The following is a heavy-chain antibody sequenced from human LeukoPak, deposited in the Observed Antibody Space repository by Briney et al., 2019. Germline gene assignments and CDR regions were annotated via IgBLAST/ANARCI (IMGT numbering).Heavy chain of an antibody. J-gene: IGHJ4*02. V-gene: IGHV4-34*01. Sequence: SETLSLTCAVYGGSLSGYYWSWIRQPPGKGLEWIGEINHSGSTNYNPSLKRRVTISLGTSKNQISLKLSSVTAAYTAVYYCARQIPLKLWPYFDYWGQGTLVTVSS. CDR1: GGSLSGYY. D-gene: IGHD3-10*01. CDR2: INHSGST. CDR3: ARQIPLKLWPYFDY.